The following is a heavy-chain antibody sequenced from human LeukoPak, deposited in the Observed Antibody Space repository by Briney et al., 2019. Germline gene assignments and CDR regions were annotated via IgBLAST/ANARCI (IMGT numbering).Heavy chain of an antibody. CDR3: ARDRGDGYNDY. CDR2: ISSSSSYI. CDR1: GFIFSSYN. V-gene: IGHV3-21*01. Sequence: GGSLRLSCAASGFIFSSYNMNWVRQAPGKGLEWVSSISSSSSYIYYADSVKGRFTISRDNAKNSLYLQMNSLRAEDTAVYYCARDRGDGYNDYWGQGTLVTVSS. D-gene: IGHD5-24*01. J-gene: IGHJ4*02.